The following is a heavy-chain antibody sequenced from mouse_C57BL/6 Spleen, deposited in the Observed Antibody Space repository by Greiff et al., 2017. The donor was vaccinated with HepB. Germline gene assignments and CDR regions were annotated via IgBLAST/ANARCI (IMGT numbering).Heavy chain of an antibody. V-gene: IGHV1-53*01. CDR1: GYTFTSYW. CDR2: INPSNGGT. D-gene: IGHD1-1*01. Sequence: VQLQQSGTELVKPGASVKLSCKASGYTFTSYWMHWVKQRPGQGLEWIGNINPSNGGTNYNEKFKSKATLTVDKSSSTAYMQLSSLTSEDSAVYYGARKSYYYGSRGAYWGQGTLVTVSA. CDR3: ARKSYYYGSRGAY. J-gene: IGHJ3*01.